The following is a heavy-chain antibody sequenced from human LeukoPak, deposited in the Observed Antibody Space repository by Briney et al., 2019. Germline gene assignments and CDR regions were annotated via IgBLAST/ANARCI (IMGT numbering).Heavy chain of an antibody. D-gene: IGHD3-22*01. J-gene: IGHJ4*02. CDR1: GFTFSSYG. Sequence: PRGSLRLSCAASGFTFSSYGMSWVRQAPGKGLEWVSYISDSGSTKYYADSVKGRFTISRDNAKNSVYLQMKSLRAEDTAVYYCVREGYYDSSGYLGVFDYWGQGTLVTVSS. V-gene: IGHV3-48*04. CDR2: ISDSGSTK. CDR3: VREGYYDSSGYLGVFDY.